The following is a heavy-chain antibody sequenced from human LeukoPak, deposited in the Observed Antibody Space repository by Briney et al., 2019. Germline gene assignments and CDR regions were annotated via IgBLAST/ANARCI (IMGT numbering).Heavy chain of an antibody. CDR2: ISSSGGST. CDR3: AKDRYDYVWGSYRPGYFQH. D-gene: IGHD3-16*02. CDR1: GFTFNNFA. J-gene: IGHJ1*01. V-gene: IGHV3-23*01. Sequence: LPGGSLRLSCVASGFTFNNFAMSWVRQAPGKGLEWVSTISSSGGSTYNAESVKGRFTIFKDKSKNTLYLQMNSLRAEDSAVYYCAKDRYDYVWGSYRPGYFQHWGQGTLVTVSS.